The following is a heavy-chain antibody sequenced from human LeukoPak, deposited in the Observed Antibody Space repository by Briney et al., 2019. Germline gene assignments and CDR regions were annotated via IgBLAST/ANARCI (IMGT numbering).Heavy chain of an antibody. V-gene: IGHV3-9*01. J-gene: IGHJ4*02. CDR1: GFTFDDYA. Sequence: GGSLRLSCAASGFTFDDYAMHWVRQAPGKGLEWVSGISWNSGSIGYADSVKGRFTISRDNAKNSLYLQMNSLRAEDTALYYCAKDIGGIAVAGMFDYWGQGTLVTVSS. CDR3: AKDIGGIAVAGMFDY. CDR2: ISWNSGSI. D-gene: IGHD6-19*01.